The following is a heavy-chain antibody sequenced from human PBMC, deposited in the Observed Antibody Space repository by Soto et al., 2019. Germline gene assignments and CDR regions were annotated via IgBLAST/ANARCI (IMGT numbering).Heavy chain of an antibody. Sequence: GASVKVSCKASGYTFTSYGISWVRQAPGQGLEWMGWISAYNGNTNYAQKLQGRVTMTTDKSTSTAYMELSSLRSEDTAVYYCARDGLLAAAGTGGANWFDPWGQGTLVTVSS. CDR3: ARDGLLAAAGTGGANWFDP. J-gene: IGHJ5*02. CDR1: GYTFTSYG. V-gene: IGHV1-18*01. CDR2: ISAYNGNT. D-gene: IGHD6-13*01.